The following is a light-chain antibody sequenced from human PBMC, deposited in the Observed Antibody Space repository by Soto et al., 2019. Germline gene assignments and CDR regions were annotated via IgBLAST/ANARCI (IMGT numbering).Light chain of an antibody. CDR2: DVS. V-gene: IGLV2-14*03. CDR3: SSYTSTTTLV. Sequence: QSALTQPASVSGSPGQSITISCTGTSRDVGGYSYVSWYQLHPGKVPKLMIYDVSNRPSGVSNRFSGSKSGNTASLTISGLQAEDEADYYCSSYTSTTTLVFGGGTKVTVL. J-gene: IGLJ3*02. CDR1: SRDVGGYSY.